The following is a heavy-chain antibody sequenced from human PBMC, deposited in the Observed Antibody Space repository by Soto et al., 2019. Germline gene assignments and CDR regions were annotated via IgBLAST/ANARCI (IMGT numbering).Heavy chain of an antibody. CDR1: GGSISSYY. V-gene: IGHV4-59*08. CDR3: ATCIAAAGDDAFDI. D-gene: IGHD6-13*01. J-gene: IGHJ3*02. CDR2: IYYSGST. Sequence: QVQLQESGPGLVKPSETLSLTCTVSGGSISSYYWSWIRQPPGKGLEWIGYIYYSGSTNYNPSLKSRVTISVDTSKNQFSLKLSSVTAADTAVYYCATCIAAAGDDAFDIWGQGTMVTVSS.